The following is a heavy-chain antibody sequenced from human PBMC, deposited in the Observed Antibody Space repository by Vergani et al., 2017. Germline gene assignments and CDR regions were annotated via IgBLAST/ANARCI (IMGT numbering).Heavy chain of an antibody. CDR1: GTSVSSGTQY. J-gene: IGHJ3*01. D-gene: IGHD6-19*01. CDR3: ARDTAVADDVFDL. CDR2: IYTSGST. Sequence: QVQLQESGPGLVRPSETLSLTCSVSGTSVSSGTQYWNWIRQPADKTLEWIGRIYTSGSTDYNPTLRSRITLSLVRSTNQVSLKVSSVTAADTAVYFCARDTAVADDVFDLWGQGTLVSVSA. V-gene: IGHV4-61*02.